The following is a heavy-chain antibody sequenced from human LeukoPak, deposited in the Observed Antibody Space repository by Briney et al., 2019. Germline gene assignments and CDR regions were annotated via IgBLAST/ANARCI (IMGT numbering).Heavy chain of an antibody. Sequence: PGGCLRLSCAASGFTFSSYAMSWVRQAPGKGLEWVSAISGSGGSTYYADSVKGRFTISRDNSKNTLYLQMNSLRAEDTAVYYCAKDPPRAIAVAAYFDYWGQGTLVIVSS. CDR2: ISGSGGST. V-gene: IGHV3-23*01. CDR1: GFTFSSYA. D-gene: IGHD6-19*01. J-gene: IGHJ4*02. CDR3: AKDPPRAIAVAAYFDY.